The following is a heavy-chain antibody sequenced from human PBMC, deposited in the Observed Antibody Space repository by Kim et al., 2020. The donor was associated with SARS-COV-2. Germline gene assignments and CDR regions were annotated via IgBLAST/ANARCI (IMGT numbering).Heavy chain of an antibody. V-gene: IGHV4-39*01. CDR1: GGSISSFNYH. CDR3: AVASGSYSGGTVPFES. J-gene: IGHJ4*02. Sequence: SETLSLTCTVSGGSISSFNYHWGRVRQPPGQGLEWIGNHYSSGSTYYNPTLGSRVTISADTSNRQFTLKPTSVMAADTAIYYCAVASGSYSGGTVPFESWGQGSLVTVSS. D-gene: IGHD1-26*01. CDR2: HYSSGST.